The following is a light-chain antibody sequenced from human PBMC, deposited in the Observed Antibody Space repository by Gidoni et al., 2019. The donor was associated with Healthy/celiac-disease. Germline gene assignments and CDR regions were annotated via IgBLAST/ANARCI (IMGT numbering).Light chain of an antibody. J-gene: IGLJ2*01. V-gene: IGLV3-21*02. Sequence: SYVLTQPPSVSVAPGQTARITWGGNNIGSKSVHWYQQKPGQAPVLVVYAESYRHSRIPERFSGSNSGNTATLTISRVEAGDEADYYCQVWDSSSDHVVFGGGTKLTVL. CDR1: NIGSKS. CDR2: AES. CDR3: QVWDSSSDHVV.